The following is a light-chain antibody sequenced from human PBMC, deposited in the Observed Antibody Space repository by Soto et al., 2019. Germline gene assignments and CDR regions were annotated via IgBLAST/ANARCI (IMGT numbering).Light chain of an antibody. CDR2: GVS. CDR1: SSDVGTYNY. Sequence: QSALTQPASVSGSPGQSITISCTGTSSDVGTYNYVSWYQHHPGKAPKLIIYGVSNRPSGVSSRFSGSKSGNTASLTISGLQAEDEADYYCISYTGSSTSYVFGSGTKVTVL. CDR3: ISYTGSSTSYV. V-gene: IGLV2-14*01. J-gene: IGLJ1*01.